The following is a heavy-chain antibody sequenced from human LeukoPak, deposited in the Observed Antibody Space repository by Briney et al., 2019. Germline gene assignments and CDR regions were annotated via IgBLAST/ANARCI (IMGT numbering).Heavy chain of an antibody. D-gene: IGHD3-22*01. V-gene: IGHV3-21*01. CDR2: ISSSSSYI. CDR1: GFTFSSYS. CDR3: AGDYDSSGYPY. J-gene: IGHJ4*02. Sequence: GGSLRLFCAASGFTFSSYSMNWVRQAPGKGLEWVSSISSSSSYIYYADSVKGRFTISRDNAKNSLYPQMNSLRAEDTAVYYCAGDYDSSGYPYWGQGTLVTVSS.